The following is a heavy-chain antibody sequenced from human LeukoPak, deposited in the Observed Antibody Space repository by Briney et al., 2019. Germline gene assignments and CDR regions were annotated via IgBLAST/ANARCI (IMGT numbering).Heavy chain of an antibody. CDR2: IKQDGSEK. D-gene: IGHD1-7*01. J-gene: IGHJ4*02. CDR1: GFTFSSYA. CDR3: ARRYNWNYGFDY. V-gene: IGHV3-7*01. Sequence: GGSLRLSCAASGFTFSSYAMSWVRQAPGKGLEWVANIKQDGSEKYYVDSVKGRFTISRDNAKNSLYLQMNSLRAEDTAVYYCARRYNWNYGFDYWGQGTLVTVSS.